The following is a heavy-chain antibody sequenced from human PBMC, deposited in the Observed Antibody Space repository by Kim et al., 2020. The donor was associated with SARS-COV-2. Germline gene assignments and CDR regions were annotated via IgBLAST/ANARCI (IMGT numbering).Heavy chain of an antibody. CDR3: ARDQLLGGLAFDI. CDR2: IYYSGST. V-gene: IGHV4-31*03. CDR1: GGSISSGGYY. Sequence: SENLSLTCTVSGGSISSGGYYWSWIRQHPGKGLEWIGYIYYSGSTYYNPSLKSRVTISVDTSKNQFSLKLSSVTAADTAVYYCARDQLLGGLAFDIWGQGTMVTVSS. D-gene: IGHD2-15*01. J-gene: IGHJ3*02.